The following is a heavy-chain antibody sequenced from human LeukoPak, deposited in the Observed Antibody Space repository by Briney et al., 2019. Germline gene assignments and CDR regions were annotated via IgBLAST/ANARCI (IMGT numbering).Heavy chain of an antibody. D-gene: IGHD6-19*01. CDR1: GFTFSTYA. CDR2: ISGSGGST. J-gene: IGHJ4*02. V-gene: IGHV3-23*01. CDR3: AKTRQWLVMSSFDY. Sequence: GGSLRLSCAASGFTFSTYAMHWVRQAPGKGLEWVSAISGSGGSTYYADSVKGRFTISRDNSKNTLYLQMNSLRAEDTAVYYCAKTRQWLVMSSFDYWGQGTLVTVSS.